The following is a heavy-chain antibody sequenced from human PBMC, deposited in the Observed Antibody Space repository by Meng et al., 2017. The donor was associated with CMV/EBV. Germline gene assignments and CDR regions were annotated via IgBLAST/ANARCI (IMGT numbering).Heavy chain of an antibody. CDR3: ARIWAEYYDCWSGYYTDYYYGMDV. D-gene: IGHD3-3*01. J-gene: IGHJ6*02. V-gene: IGHV4-34*01. Sequence: AETLSLTCAVYGGSFSGYYWSWIRQTPGKGLEWIGDINHSESTTYNPSLKSRVTISVDTSKNQFSLKLSSVTAADTAVYYCARIWAEYYDCWSGYYTDYYYGMDVWGQGTTVTVSS. CDR1: GGSFSGYY. CDR2: INHSEST.